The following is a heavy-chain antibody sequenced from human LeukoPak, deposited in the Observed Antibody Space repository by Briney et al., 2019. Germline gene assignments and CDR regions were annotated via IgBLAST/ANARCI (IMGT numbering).Heavy chain of an antibody. CDR2: ISSSSSYI. V-gene: IGHV3-21*01. Sequence: GGSLRLSCAASGFTCSSYSMNWVRQAPGKGLEWVSSISSSSSYIYYADSVKGRFTISRDNAKTSLYLQMNSLRAEDTAVYYCARGTGDRSGAFDIWGQGTMVTVSS. CDR1: GFTCSSYS. J-gene: IGHJ3*02. D-gene: IGHD7-27*01. CDR3: ARGTGDRSGAFDI.